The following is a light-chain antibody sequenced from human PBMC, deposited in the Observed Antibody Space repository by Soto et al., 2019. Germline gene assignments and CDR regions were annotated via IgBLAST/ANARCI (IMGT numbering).Light chain of an antibody. CDR3: CTYAGGSSYV. CDR1: SSDVGGYNL. V-gene: IGLV2-23*01. CDR2: ESS. Sequence: QSVLTQPASVSGSPGQSITISCTGSSSDVGGYNLVSWYQHHPGQAPKLIIYESSQRPSGVSYRFSGSKSGNTAALTISGLQPQDEDDYQCCTYAGGSSYVFGTGTKVTV. J-gene: IGLJ1*01.